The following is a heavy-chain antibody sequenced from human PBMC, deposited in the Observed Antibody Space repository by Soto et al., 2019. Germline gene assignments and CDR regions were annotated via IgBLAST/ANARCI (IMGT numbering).Heavy chain of an antibody. CDR2: MYHSGST. D-gene: IGHD3-22*01. CDR3: ARGSYYYERGGYDHY. Sequence: SETLSLTCAVSGGSISSGGYSWSWIRQPPGKGLEWIGYMYHSGSTYYNPSLKSRVTISVDRSNNQFSLKLSSVTAADPSVYYFARGSYYYERGGYDHYWGQGALVTV. V-gene: IGHV4-30-2*01. J-gene: IGHJ4*02. CDR1: GGSISSGGYS.